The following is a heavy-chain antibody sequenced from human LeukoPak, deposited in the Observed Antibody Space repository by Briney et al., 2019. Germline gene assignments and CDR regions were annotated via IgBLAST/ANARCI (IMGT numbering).Heavy chain of an antibody. D-gene: IGHD2-15*01. CDR2: INPNSGGT. CDR1: GYTFTSHY. V-gene: IGHV1-2*02. Sequence: ASVKVSCKASGYTFTSHYMHWVRQAPGQGLEWMGWINPNSGGTNYAQKFQGRVTMTRDTSISTAYMELGRLRSDDTAVYYCPRVKSPLRAKLPYIWVQGTILTVSS. CDR3: PRVKSPLRAKLPYI. J-gene: IGHJ3*02.